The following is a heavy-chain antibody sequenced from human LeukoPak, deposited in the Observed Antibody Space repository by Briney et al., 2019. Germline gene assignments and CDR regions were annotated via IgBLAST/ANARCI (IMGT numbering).Heavy chain of an antibody. CDR2: IIPIFGTA. CDR1: GGTFSSYA. J-gene: IGHJ4*02. Sequence: ASVKVSCKASGGTFSSYAISWVRQAPGQGLEWMGGIIPIFGTANYAQKFQGRVTITADKSTSTAYMELSSLRSEDTAVYYCAREDVEAAAGTGGFDYWGQGTLVTVSS. D-gene: IGHD6-13*01. V-gene: IGHV1-69*06. CDR3: AREDVEAAAGTGGFDY.